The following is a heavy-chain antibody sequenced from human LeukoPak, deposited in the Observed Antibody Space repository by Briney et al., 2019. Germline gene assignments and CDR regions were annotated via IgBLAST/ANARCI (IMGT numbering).Heavy chain of an antibody. J-gene: IGHJ6*02. CDR2: ISGSGGST. V-gene: IGHV3-23*01. D-gene: IGHD3-10*01. CDR1: GFTFSSYA. Sequence: GGSLRLSCAASGFTFSSYAMSWVRQAPGKGLEWVSAISGSGGSTYYADSVKGRFTIFRDNSENTLYLQMNSLRAEDTAVYYCATSMVRGVIRSYYYYGMDVWGQGTTVTVSS. CDR3: ATSMVRGVIRSYYYYGMDV.